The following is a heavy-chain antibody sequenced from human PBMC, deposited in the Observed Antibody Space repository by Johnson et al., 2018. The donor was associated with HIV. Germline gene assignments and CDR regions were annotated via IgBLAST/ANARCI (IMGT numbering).Heavy chain of an antibody. Sequence: VQLVESGGGLVQPGRSLRLSCAASGFTFDDYAMHWVRQAPGKGLEWVSAISGSGGSTYYADSVKGRFTISRDNSKNTLYLQMNSLRAEDTAVYYCAKVRGDSSRGDALDIWGQGTMVTVSS. CDR1: GFTFDDYA. J-gene: IGHJ3*02. D-gene: IGHD6-13*01. CDR2: ISGSGGST. CDR3: AKVRGDSSRGDALDI. V-gene: IGHV3-23*04.